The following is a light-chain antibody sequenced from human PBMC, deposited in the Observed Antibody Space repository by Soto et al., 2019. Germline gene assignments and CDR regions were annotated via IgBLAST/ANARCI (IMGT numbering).Light chain of an antibody. CDR3: GTWDTSLTVVL. Sequence: QSVLTQPPSVSAASGPTVTISCSGGSSTIGKNYVSWYQQLPGTAPKLLIYETNKRPSGIPDRFSGSKSGTSATLGISGLETGDEAHYYCGTWDTSLTVVLFGGGTKLTVL. CDR2: ETN. V-gene: IGLV1-51*02. J-gene: IGLJ2*01. CDR1: SSTIGKNY.